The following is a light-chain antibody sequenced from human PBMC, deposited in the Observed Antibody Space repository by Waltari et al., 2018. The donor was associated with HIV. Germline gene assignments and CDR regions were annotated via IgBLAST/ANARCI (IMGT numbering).Light chain of an antibody. Sequence: EIVMTQSPATLSVSPGERATLSCRASQSVTRNLAWYQQKPGQAPRLLIYGASTRATGIPARFSVSGSGTEFTLTIRSLQSEDFAVYYCQQYNNWPPTFGQGTKVEIK. CDR2: GAS. J-gene: IGKJ1*01. CDR1: QSVTRN. V-gene: IGKV3-15*01. CDR3: QQYNNWPPT.